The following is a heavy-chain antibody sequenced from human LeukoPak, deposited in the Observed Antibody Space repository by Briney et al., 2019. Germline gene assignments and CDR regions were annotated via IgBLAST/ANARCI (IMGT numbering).Heavy chain of an antibody. CDR3: AKSTGGSYYYFDS. CDR1: GFTFSSNA. D-gene: IGHD1-26*01. CDR2: ISGSGGST. Sequence: GSLRLSCAASGFTFSSNAMSWVRQAPGKGLEWVSAISGSGGSTYYADSVKGRFTISRDNSKNTLFLQMNSLRAEDTAVYYCAKSTGGSYYYFDSWGQGTLVTVSS. J-gene: IGHJ4*02. V-gene: IGHV3-23*01.